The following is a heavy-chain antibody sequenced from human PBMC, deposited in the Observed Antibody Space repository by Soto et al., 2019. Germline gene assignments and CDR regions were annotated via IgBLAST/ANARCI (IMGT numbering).Heavy chain of an antibody. J-gene: IGHJ6*02. CDR2: ISGYNGNA. Sequence: ASVKVSCKTSGYTFTNFGITWVRQAPGQGLEWMGRISGYNGNAKDSQKVQGRVTMTTDTSTSTAYMEVRGLRFDDTAVYFCARDCTTGLCSYGMDVWGQGTTVTVSS. V-gene: IGHV1-18*01. D-gene: IGHD2-8*02. CDR1: GYTFTNFG. CDR3: ARDCTTGLCSYGMDV.